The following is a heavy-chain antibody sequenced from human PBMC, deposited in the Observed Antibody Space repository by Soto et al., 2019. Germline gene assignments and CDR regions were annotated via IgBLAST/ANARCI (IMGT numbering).Heavy chain of an antibody. J-gene: IGHJ6*02. V-gene: IGHV3-21*01. D-gene: IGHD3-10*01. CDR1: GFTFSSYS. CDR2: ISSSSSYI. CDR3: ARDPGMVRGVIARPYGMDV. Sequence: GGSLRLSCAASGFTFSSYSMNWVRQAPGKGLEWVSSISSSSSYIYYADSVKGRFTISRDNTKNSLYLQMNSLRAEDTAVYYCARDPGMVRGVIARPYGMDVWGQGTTVTVSS.